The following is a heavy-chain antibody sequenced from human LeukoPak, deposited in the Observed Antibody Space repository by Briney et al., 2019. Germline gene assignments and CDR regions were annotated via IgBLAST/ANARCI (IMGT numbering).Heavy chain of an antibody. CDR3: ARSSYSSGWYPPYYFDY. J-gene: IGHJ4*02. Sequence: ASVKVFCKASGYTFTSYDINWVRQATGQGLEWMGWMNPNSGNTGYAQKFQGRVTMTRNTSISTAYMELSSLRSGDTAVYYCARSSYSSGWYPPYYFDYWGQGTLVTVSS. CDR2: MNPNSGNT. D-gene: IGHD6-19*01. V-gene: IGHV1-8*01. CDR1: GYTFTSYD.